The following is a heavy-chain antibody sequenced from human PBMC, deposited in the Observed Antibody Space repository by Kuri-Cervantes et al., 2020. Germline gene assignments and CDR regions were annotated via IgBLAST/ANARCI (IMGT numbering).Heavy chain of an antibody. CDR1: GFTFSSYA. CDR2: ISGSGGST. D-gene: IGHD1-26*01. V-gene: IGHV3-23*01. J-gene: IGHJ3*02. Sequence: GESLKISCAASGFTFSSYAMSWVRQAPGKGLEWVSAISGSGGSTYYADSVKGRFTISRDNSKNTLYLQMNSLRAEDTALYYCARVVPTEDAFDIWGQGTMVTVSS. CDR3: ARVVPTEDAFDI.